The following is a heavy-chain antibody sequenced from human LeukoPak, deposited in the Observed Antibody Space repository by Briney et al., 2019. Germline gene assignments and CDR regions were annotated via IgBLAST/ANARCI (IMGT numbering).Heavy chain of an antibody. Sequence: GGSLRLSCAASEFTFSNYWMTWVRQAPGKGLEWVAVISYDGSNKYYADSVKGRFTISRDNSKNTLYLQMNSLRAEDTAVYYCARGLTVTAMGRSWGQGTLVTVSS. J-gene: IGHJ4*02. CDR2: ISYDGSNK. CDR1: EFTFSNYW. V-gene: IGHV3-30-3*01. D-gene: IGHD5-18*01. CDR3: ARGLTVTAMGRS.